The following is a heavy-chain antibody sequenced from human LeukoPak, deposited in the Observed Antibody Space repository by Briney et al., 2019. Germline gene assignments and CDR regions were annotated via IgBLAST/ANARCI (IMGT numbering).Heavy chain of an antibody. D-gene: IGHD2-2*01. CDR2: INHSGST. Sequence: SETLSLTCAVYGGSFSGYYWSWIRQPPGKGLEWIGEINHSGSTNYNPSLKSRVTISVDTSKNQFPLKLSSVTAADTAVYYCARSSYYYYMAVWGKGTTVTVSS. CDR3: ARSSYYYYMAV. CDR1: GGSFSGYY. V-gene: IGHV4-34*01. J-gene: IGHJ6*03.